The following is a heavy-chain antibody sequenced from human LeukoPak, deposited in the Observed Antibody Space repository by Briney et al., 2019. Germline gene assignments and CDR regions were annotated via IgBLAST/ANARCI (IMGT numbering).Heavy chain of an antibody. CDR2: ISHDGTFE. D-gene: IGHD4/OR15-4a*01. CDR1: GFSLSNYG. J-gene: IGHJ5*02. CDR3: TRDDGNDYGDTGWLDP. V-gene: IGHV3-30*03. Sequence: GGSLRLSCAGSGFSLSNYGMHWVRQSPAKGLEWVAVISHDGTFEYYADPVKGRFTIFRDNSKNTVYLQMSSLRAEDKAVYYCTRDDGNDYGDTGWLDPWGQGTLATVS.